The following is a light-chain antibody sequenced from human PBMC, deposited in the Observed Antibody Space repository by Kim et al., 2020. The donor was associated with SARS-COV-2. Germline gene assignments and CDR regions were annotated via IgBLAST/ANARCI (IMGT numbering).Light chain of an antibody. V-gene: IGKV1-39*01. CDR1: QSISNY. J-gene: IGKJ2*02. CDR3: QPTYSTPCT. Sequence: DIQITQSPSSLSASVGDRVTITCRASQSISNYLNWYQQKPGKAPKLLIYETSSLHSGVPSRFSGSESGTDFTLTISSLQPEDFATYYCQPTYSTPCTFGQGTKLEI. CDR2: ETS.